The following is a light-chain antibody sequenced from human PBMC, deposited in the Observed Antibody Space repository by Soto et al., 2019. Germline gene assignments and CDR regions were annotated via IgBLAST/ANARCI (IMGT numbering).Light chain of an antibody. CDR2: ANG. J-gene: IGLJ1*01. CDR1: SSNIGAGYD. V-gene: IGLV1-40*01. Sequence: QSVLTQPPSVSGAPGQRVTISCTGSSSNIGAGYDVHWYQQLPGTAPKLLIYANGNRPSGVPDRFSGSKSGTSASLAITGLQAEDEADYYCQSYDRSLSGYVLGTGTKVTXL. CDR3: QSYDRSLSGYV.